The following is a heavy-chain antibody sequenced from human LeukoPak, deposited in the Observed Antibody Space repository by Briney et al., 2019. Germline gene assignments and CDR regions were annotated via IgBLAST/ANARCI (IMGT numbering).Heavy chain of an antibody. CDR2: ISAYNGNT. CDR3: ARDGFMVRGSDSWFDP. V-gene: IGHV1-18*01. CDR1: GYTFINYG. J-gene: IGHJ5*02. Sequence: GASVKVSCKASGYTFINYGITWVRQAPGQGLEWMGWISAYNGNTNYAQKLQGRVTMTTDTSTSTAYMELRSMRSDDTAVYYCARDGFMVRGSDSWFDPWAREPWSPSPQ. D-gene: IGHD3-10*01.